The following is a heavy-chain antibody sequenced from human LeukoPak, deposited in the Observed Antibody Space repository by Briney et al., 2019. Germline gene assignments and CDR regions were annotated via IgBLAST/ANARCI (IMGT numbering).Heavy chain of an antibody. CDR3: ARLPLASSGWYSVDH. Sequence: GESLKISCKTSGYSFTTYWVAWVRQMPGKGLEWMGVIFPGDSDTRYSPSFQGHVTISADKSFSTAYLQWSSLKASDTAIYFCARLPLASSGWYSVDHWGRGTLVTVSS. J-gene: IGHJ4*02. CDR2: IFPGDSDT. V-gene: IGHV5-51*01. D-gene: IGHD6-19*01. CDR1: GYSFTTYW.